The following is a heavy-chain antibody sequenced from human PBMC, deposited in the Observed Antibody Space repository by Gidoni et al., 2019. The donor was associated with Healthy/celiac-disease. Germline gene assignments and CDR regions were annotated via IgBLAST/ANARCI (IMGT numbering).Heavy chain of an antibody. CDR3: AKFHNSAWQRGDYFDY. Sequence: QVQLVESGGGVIQPGRSLRLSCAASGFTFSPYGMHWVRQASGKGLEWVAVISYDGSNKYYADSVKGRFTISRDNSKNTLDLQMNSLRTEDTAVYYCAKFHNSAWQRGDYFDYWGQGTLVTVSS. CDR1: GFTFSPYG. CDR2: ISYDGSNK. J-gene: IGHJ4*02. V-gene: IGHV3-30*18. D-gene: IGHD6-19*01.